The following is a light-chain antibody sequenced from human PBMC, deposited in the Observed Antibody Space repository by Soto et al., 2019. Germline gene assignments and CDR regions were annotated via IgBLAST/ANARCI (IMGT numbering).Light chain of an antibody. Sequence: QSVLTQPPSVSAAPGQKVTISCSGGSSNIGSDYVSWYQQLPGTAPKLLIYDNNKRSSGIPDRFSGSKSGTSATLGITGLQTGDEADYYCGTWDVSLSAGVFGGGNKLTVL. CDR2: DNN. V-gene: IGLV1-51*01. CDR1: SSNIGSDY. J-gene: IGLJ3*02. CDR3: GTWDVSLSAGV.